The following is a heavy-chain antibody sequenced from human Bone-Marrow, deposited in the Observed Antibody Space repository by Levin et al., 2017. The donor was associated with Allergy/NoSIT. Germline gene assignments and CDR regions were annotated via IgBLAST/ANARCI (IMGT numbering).Heavy chain of an antibody. CDR1: GYTFTGYY. Sequence: ASVKVSCKASGYTFTGYYMHWVRQAPGQGLEWMGWINPNSGGTNYAQKFQGRVTMTRDTSISTAYMELSRLRSDDTAVYYCASPEMGVVAAPFDYWGQGTLVTVSS. CDR2: INPNSGGT. CDR3: ASPEMGVVAAPFDY. J-gene: IGHJ4*02. D-gene: IGHD2-15*01. V-gene: IGHV1-2*02.